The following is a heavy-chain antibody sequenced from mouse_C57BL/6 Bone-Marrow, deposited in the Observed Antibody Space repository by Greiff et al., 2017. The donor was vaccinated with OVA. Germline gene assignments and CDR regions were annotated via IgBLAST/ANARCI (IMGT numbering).Heavy chain of an antibody. V-gene: IGHV1-69*01. J-gene: IGHJ4*01. D-gene: IGHD1-1*01. CDR2: IDPSDSYT. CDR3: ARHYGSYYYAMDY. Sequence: QVQLQQPGAELVMPGASVKLSCKASGYTFTSYWMHWVQQRPGQGLEWIGEIDPSDSYTNYNQKFKGKSTLTVDKSSSTAYMQLSSLTSEDSAVYYCARHYGSYYYAMDYWGQGTSVTVSS. CDR1: GYTFTSYW.